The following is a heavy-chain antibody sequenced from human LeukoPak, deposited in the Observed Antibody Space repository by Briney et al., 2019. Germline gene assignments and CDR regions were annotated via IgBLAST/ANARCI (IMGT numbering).Heavy chain of an antibody. V-gene: IGHV4-59*01. D-gene: IGHD5-24*01. Sequence: SQTLSLTCSVSRGSISSVHWNCIRQTPGKGLEWIGCIYYSGRTYYNPSLKSRVTISVDMSKSQFSLRLTSVTTADTAVYYCARKNYFEIWGQGTLVTVSS. CDR2: IYYSGRT. J-gene: IGHJ3*02. CDR1: RGSISSVH. CDR3: ARKNYFEI.